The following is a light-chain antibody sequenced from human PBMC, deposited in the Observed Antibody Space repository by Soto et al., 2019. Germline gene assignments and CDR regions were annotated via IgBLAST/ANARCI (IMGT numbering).Light chain of an antibody. J-gene: IGKJ4*01. V-gene: IGKV1-33*01. CDR3: QQYDDLPLT. CDR2: DAS. Sequence: DIQMTQSPSSLSASVGDRVTITCRASQDITDYLNWYQQKPGKAPRLLIYDASNLETGVPSRFSGSGSGTDFTFPISSLQPEDIATYYCQQYDDLPLTFGGGTKVEIK. CDR1: QDITDY.